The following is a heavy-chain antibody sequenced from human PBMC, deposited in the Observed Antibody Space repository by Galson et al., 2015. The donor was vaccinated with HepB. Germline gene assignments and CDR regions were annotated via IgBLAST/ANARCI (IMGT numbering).Heavy chain of an antibody. CDR2: IYYSGST. J-gene: IGHJ5*02. V-gene: IGHV4-31*03. D-gene: IGHD3-3*01. CDR3: ARDQDDFGVVGKFDP. Sequence: LTCTVSGGSISSGGYYRSWIRQHPGKGLEWIGYIYYSGSTYYNPSLKSRVTISVDTSKNQFSLKLSSVTAADTAVYYCARDQDDFGVVGKFDPWGQGTLVTVSS. CDR1: GGSISSGGYY.